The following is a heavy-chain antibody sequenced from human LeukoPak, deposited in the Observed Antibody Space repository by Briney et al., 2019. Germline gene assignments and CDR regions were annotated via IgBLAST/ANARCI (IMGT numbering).Heavy chain of an antibody. V-gene: IGHV1-18*01. Sequence: GASVKVSCKASGYTFTSYGISWVRQAPGQGLEWMGWISAYNGNTNYAQKLQGRVTMTTDTSTSTAYMELRSLRSDDTAVYYCARDKSVFGCSSTSYPPYRWGQGTLVTVSS. CDR3: ARDKSVFGCSSTSYPPYR. CDR2: ISAYNGNT. D-gene: IGHD2-2*01. J-gene: IGHJ5*02. CDR1: GYTFTSYG.